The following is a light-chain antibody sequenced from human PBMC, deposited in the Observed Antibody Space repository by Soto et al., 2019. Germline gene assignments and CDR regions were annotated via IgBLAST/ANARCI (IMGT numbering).Light chain of an antibody. CDR2: QVS. J-gene: IGLJ1*01. V-gene: IGLV2-14*01. CDR3: SSYTSNSAPYV. CDR1: SSDVGGYNY. Sequence: QPALTQPASVSGSPGQSITISCTGTSSDVGGYNYVSWFQQHPGKPPKLLIYQVSHRPSGVSNRFSGSKSGSTASLTISGLQAEDEADYYCSSYTSNSAPYVFGTGTKVTVL.